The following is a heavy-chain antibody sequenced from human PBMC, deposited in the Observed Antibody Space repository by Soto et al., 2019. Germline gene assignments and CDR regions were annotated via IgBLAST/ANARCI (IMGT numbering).Heavy chain of an antibody. Sequence: SVKVSCKASGGTFSSYTISWVRQAPGQGLEWMGRIIPILGIANYAQKFQGRVTITADKSTSTAYMELSSLRSEDTAVYYCASERVAVAGTNYYYYGMDVWGQGTTVTVSS. V-gene: IGHV1-69*02. J-gene: IGHJ6*02. D-gene: IGHD6-19*01. CDR1: GGTFSSYT. CDR3: ASERVAVAGTNYYYYGMDV. CDR2: IIPILGIA.